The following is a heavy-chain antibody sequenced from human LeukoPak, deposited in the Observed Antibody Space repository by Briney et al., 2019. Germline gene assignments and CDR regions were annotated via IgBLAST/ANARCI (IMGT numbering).Heavy chain of an antibody. V-gene: IGHV3-23*01. CDR1: GFTFSSYG. CDR3: AKGRGYSYGYWYFDL. J-gene: IGHJ2*01. CDR2: ISGSGGST. D-gene: IGHD5-18*01. Sequence: GGSLRFSCTASGFTFSSYGMSWVRQAPGKGLEWVSAISGSGGSTYYADSVKGRFTISRDNAKNTLYLQMNSLRAEDTAVYYCAKGRGYSYGYWYFDLWGRGTLVTVSS.